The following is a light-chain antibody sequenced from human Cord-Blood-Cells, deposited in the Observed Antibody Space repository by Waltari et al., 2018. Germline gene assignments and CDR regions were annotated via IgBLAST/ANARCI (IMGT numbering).Light chain of an antibody. J-gene: IGLJ2*01. CDR3: NSRDSSGNHVV. V-gene: IGLV3-19*01. CDR1: SLRNYY. CDR2: GKN. Sequence: SSELTQDPAVSVALGQTVRITCQGDSLRNYYASRYQQKPGQAPVIVIYGKNNRTSGIPARFSGSNSGNTASLTITGAQAEDEADYYCNSRDSSGNHVVFGGGTKLTVL.